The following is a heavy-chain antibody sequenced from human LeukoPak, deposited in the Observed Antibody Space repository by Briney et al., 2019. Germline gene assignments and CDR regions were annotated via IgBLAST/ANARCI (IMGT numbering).Heavy chain of an antibody. CDR1: GFTFSSYA. J-gene: IGHJ4*02. D-gene: IGHD5-18*01. Sequence: PGGALRLSCAASGFTFSSYAMHWVRHAPGKGLEWVSYIGHTGSITDYADSVKGRFTISRDNSKNTLYLQMNSLRAEDTAVYYCAKDKVRGGYTYAYDYWGQGTLVTVSS. CDR3: AKDKVRGGYTYAYDY. CDR2: IGHTGSIT. V-gene: IGHV3-23*01.